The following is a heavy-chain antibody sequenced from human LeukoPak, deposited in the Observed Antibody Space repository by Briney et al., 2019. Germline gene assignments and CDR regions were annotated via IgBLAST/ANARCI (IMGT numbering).Heavy chain of an antibody. V-gene: IGHV4-30-2*01. J-gene: IGHJ3*02. Sequence: SETLSLTCAVSGGSISSGGYYWSWIRQPPGKGLEWIGYIYHSGSTYYNPSLKSRVTISVDRSKNQFSLKLSSVTAADTAVYYCARDLSDYGDYQDDAFDIWGQGTMVTVSS. CDR3: ARDLSDYGDYQDDAFDI. CDR1: GGSISSGGYY. D-gene: IGHD4-17*01. CDR2: IYHSGST.